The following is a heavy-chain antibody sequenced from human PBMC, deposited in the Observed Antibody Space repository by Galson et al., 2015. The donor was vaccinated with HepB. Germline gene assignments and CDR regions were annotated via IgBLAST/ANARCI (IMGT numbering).Heavy chain of an antibody. CDR2: ITNLPITYDT. CDR1: GFTLTDHF. CDR3: ARGPRDCYPNCHYYMDV. Sequence: SLRLSCAASGFTLTDHFMDWVRQAPGKGLERVGRITNLPITYDTEYAASVSGRFTISRDESKTSLFLQMDSLKTEDTAVYYCARGPRDCYPNCHYYMDVWGKGTTVIVAS. V-gene: IGHV3-72*01. J-gene: IGHJ6*03. D-gene: IGHD2-21*02.